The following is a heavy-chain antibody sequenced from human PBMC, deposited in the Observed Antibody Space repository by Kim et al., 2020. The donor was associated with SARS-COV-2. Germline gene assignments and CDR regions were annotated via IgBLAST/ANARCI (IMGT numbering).Heavy chain of an antibody. CDR2: ISYDGSNK. D-gene: IGHD3-10*01. V-gene: IGHV3-33*05. CDR1: GFTFSSYG. CDR3: ARDRLPYYYGFAFDI. Sequence: GGSLRLSCAASGFTFSSYGMHWVRQAPGKGLEWVAVISYDGSNKYYADSVKGRFTISRDNSKNTLYLQMNSLRAEDTAVYYCARDRLPYYYGFAFDIWGQGTMVTVSS. J-gene: IGHJ3*02.